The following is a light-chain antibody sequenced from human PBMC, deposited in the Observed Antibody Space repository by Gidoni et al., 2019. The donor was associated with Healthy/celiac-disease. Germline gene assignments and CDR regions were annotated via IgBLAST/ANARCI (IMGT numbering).Light chain of an antibody. V-gene: IGLV3-1*01. CDR2: QDS. CDR3: QAWDSSVV. Sequence: SYELTKPPSVSVSPGQTASIACSGDKLGDKYACWYQQKPGQSPVLVIYQDSQRPSGIPERFSGSNAGNTATLTISGTQAMDEADYYCQAWDSSVVFGGGTKLTVL. CDR1: KLGDKY. J-gene: IGLJ2*01.